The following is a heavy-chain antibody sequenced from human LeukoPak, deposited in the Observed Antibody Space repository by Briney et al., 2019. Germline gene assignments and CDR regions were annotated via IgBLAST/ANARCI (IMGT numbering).Heavy chain of an antibody. V-gene: IGHV4-34*01. Sequence: SETLSLTCAVYGGSFSGYYWSWLRQPPGKGLEWVGEINHSGSTNYNPSLKSRVTISVDTSKNQFSLKLSSVTAADTAVYYCARDFSSEFDYWGQGTLVTVSS. CDR1: GGSFSGYY. CDR2: INHSGST. D-gene: IGHD3-10*01. J-gene: IGHJ4*02. CDR3: ARDFSSEFDY.